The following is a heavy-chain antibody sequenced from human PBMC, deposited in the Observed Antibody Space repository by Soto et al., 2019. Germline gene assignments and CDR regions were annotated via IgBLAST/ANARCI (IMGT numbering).Heavy chain of an antibody. CDR1: GFTFSSYS. J-gene: IGHJ4*02. Sequence: GGSLRLSCAASGFTFSSYSMNWVRQAPGKGLEWVSSISSSSSYIYYAASVKGRFTISRDNAKNSLYLQMNSLRAEDTAVYYCARIVATMNYFDYWGQGTLVTVSS. CDR2: ISSSSSYI. CDR3: ARIVATMNYFDY. V-gene: IGHV3-21*01. D-gene: IGHD5-12*01.